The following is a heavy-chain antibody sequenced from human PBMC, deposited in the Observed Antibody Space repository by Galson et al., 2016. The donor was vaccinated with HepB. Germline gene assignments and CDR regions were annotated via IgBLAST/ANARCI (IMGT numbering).Heavy chain of an antibody. CDR2: ISSSGGST. CDR1: GFTFSSYG. V-gene: IGHV3-23*01. Sequence: GSLRLSCAASGFTFSSYGMSWVRQAPGKGLEWVSSISSSGGSTYYADSVKGRFTISRDDSKNTLYLQMNSLRVEDTAVYFCSRQNDYGDWILGWYFDLWGRGTLVTVSS. CDR3: SRQNDYGDWILGWYFDL. D-gene: IGHD4-17*01. J-gene: IGHJ2*01.